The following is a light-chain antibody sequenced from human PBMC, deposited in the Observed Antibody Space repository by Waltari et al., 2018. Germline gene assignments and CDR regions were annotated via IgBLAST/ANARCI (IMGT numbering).Light chain of an antibody. CDR3: SSYGGSNNLV. CDR1: SSDVGGYNY. CDR2: EVS. Sequence: QSALTQPPSASGSPGPSVTISCTGTSSDVGGYNYVSWYQQHPGKAPKFMIYEVSKRPSGVPDRFSGSKSGNTAFLTVSRLQAEDEADYYCSSYGGSNNLVFGGGTKLTVL. V-gene: IGLV2-8*01. J-gene: IGLJ2*01.